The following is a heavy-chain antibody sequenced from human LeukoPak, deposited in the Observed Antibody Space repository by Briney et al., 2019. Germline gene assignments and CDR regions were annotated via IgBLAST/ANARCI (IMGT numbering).Heavy chain of an antibody. Sequence: PGGSLRLSCAASGFTFSSYSMNWVRQAPGKGLEWVSSISSSGSTIYYADSVKGRFTISRDNAKNSLYLQMNSLRAEDTAVYYCARGAYDYVWGSYRPFDYWGQGTLVTVSS. D-gene: IGHD3-16*02. CDR2: ISSSGSTI. V-gene: IGHV3-48*04. CDR1: GFTFSSYS. J-gene: IGHJ4*02. CDR3: ARGAYDYVWGSYRPFDY.